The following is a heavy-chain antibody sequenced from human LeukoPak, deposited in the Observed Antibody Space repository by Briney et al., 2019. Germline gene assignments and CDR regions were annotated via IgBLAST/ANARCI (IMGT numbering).Heavy chain of an antibody. Sequence: GGSLRLSCAASGFTFSGSAMHWVRQASGKGLEWVGRIRSKANSYATAYAASVKGRFTISRDNSKNTLYLQMNSLRAEDTAVYYCARVDGDYDNNWFDPWGQGTLVTVSS. CDR1: GFTFSGSA. D-gene: IGHD4-17*01. CDR3: ARVDGDYDNNWFDP. V-gene: IGHV3-73*01. CDR2: IRSKANSYAT. J-gene: IGHJ5*02.